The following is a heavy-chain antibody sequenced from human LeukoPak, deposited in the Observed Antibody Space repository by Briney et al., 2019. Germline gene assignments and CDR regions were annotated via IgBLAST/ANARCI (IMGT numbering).Heavy chain of an antibody. CDR3: ARPHRSGWYPSFDY. CDR2: IYHSGST. J-gene: IGHJ4*02. CDR1: GYSISSGYY. V-gene: IGHV4-38-2*02. Sequence: KTSETLSLTCTVSGYSISSGYYWGWIRQPPGKGLEWIGSIYHSGSTYYNPSLKSRVTISVDTSKNQFSLKLSSVTAADTAVYYCARPHRSGWYPSFDYWGQGTLVTVSS. D-gene: IGHD6-19*01.